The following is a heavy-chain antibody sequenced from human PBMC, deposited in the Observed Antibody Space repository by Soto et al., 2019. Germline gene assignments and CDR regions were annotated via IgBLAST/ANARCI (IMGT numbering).Heavy chain of an antibody. CDR1: GGSISSSSYY. J-gene: IGHJ6*02. CDR3: ARQNPAQGYYYGMDV. CDR2: IYYSGST. V-gene: IGHV4-39*01. Sequence: SETLSLTCTVSGGSISSSSYYWGWIRQPPGKGLEWIGSIYYSGSTYYNPSLKSRDTISVDTSKNQITLKLSSVTATDTTVYYCARQNPAQGYYYGMDVWGQGTTVS.